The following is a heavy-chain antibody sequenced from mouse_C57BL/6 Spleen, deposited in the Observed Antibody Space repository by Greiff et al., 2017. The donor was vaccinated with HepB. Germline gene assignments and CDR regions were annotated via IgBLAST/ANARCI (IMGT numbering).Heavy chain of an antibody. D-gene: IGHD1-1*01. J-gene: IGHJ2*01. CDR1: GFTFSSYG. V-gene: IGHV5-6*01. CDR2: ISSGGSYT. CDR3: AREGSSPHFDY. Sequence: EVQLVESGGDLVKPGGSLKLSCAASGFTFSSYGMSWVRQTPDKRLEWVATISSGGSYTYYPDSVKGRFTLSRDNAKNTLYLQMSSLKSEDTAMYYCAREGSSPHFDYWGQGTTLTVSS.